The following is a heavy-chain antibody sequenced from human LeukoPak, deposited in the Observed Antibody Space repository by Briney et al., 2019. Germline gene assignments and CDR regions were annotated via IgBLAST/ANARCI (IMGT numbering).Heavy chain of an antibody. CDR2: ISSSSSYI. CDR1: GFTFSNAW. D-gene: IGHD3-10*01. CDR3: ARETDYSLFDY. Sequence: PGGSLRLSCADSGFTFSNAWMSWVRQAPGKGLEWVSSISSSSSYIYYADSVKGRFTISRDNAKNSLYLQMNSLRAEDTAVYYCARETDYSLFDYWGQGTLVTVSS. V-gene: IGHV3-21*01. J-gene: IGHJ4*02.